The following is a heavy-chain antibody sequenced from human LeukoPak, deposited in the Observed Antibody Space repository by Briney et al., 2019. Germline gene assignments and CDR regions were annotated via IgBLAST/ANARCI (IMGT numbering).Heavy chain of an antibody. Sequence: PGGSLRLSCAASGFTFSSYSMNWVRQAPGKGLEWVSSISSSSSYIYYADSVKGRFTISRDNAKNSLYLQMNSLRAEDTAVYYCARSPNVVVVAATNYFDYWGQGTLVTVSS. CDR1: GFTFSSYS. D-gene: IGHD2-15*01. CDR3: ARSPNVVVVAATNYFDY. V-gene: IGHV3-21*01. J-gene: IGHJ4*02. CDR2: ISSSSSYI.